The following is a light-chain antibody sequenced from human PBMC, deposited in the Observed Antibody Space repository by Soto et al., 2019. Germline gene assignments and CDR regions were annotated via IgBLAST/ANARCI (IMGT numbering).Light chain of an antibody. CDR1: QNINDR. V-gene: IGKV1-5*01. CDR3: QQYSSHSRT. Sequence: ITQDLTTLCPCLHARVPLTYLASQNINDRLNWYQQRPGRAPKLLIYDASNLQGGVPSRFSGSGSGTEFTLTISSLQPEDIATYYCQQYSSHSRTFGEGTKVDIK. J-gene: IGKJ1*01. CDR2: DAS.